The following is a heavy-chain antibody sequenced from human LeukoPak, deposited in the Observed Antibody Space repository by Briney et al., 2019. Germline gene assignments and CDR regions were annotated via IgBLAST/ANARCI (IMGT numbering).Heavy chain of an antibody. V-gene: IGHV3-53*04. J-gene: IGHJ4*02. D-gene: IGHD6-19*01. CDR2: IYSGGST. Sequence: GGSLRLSCAASGFTVSSNYRSWVRQAPGKGLEWVSVIYSGGSTYYADSVKGRFTISRHNSKNTRYLQMNSLRAEDTAVYYCASCSGWYLVDYFDYWGQGTLVTVSS. CDR3: ASCSGWYLVDYFDY. CDR1: GFTVSSNY.